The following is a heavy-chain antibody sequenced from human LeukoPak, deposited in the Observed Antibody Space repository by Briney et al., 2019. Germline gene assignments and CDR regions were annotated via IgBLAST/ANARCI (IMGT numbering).Heavy chain of an antibody. J-gene: IGHJ3*02. Sequence: GGSLRLSCAASGFTFSSYAMSWVRQTPGKGLEWVSAITGSGSSTYYADSVKGRFTISRDNSKNTLYLQMNSLRAEDTAIYYCAKDGGYDYSLDAFDIWGQGTMVTVSS. CDR2: ITGSGSST. CDR1: GFTFSSYA. D-gene: IGHD5-12*01. CDR3: AKDGGYDYSLDAFDI. V-gene: IGHV3-23*01.